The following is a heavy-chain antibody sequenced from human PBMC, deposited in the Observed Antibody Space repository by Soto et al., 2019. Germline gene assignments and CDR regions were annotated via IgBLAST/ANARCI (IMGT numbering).Heavy chain of an antibody. CDR2: ITPIVGTV. CDR1: GGAFKSFA. V-gene: IGHV1-69*01. J-gene: IGHJ5*02. Sequence: QVQLVQSGAEVKNPGSSLKVSCKASGGAFKSFAFSWVRQAPGQGLEWMGGITPIVGTVNYAQKFQGRVTITADESASTAHMELSGLRSEDTAVYYCARGHCIGCVSYSVVWWFDPWGQGTLVTVS. CDR3: ARGHCIGCVSYSVVWWFDP. D-gene: IGHD2-8*02.